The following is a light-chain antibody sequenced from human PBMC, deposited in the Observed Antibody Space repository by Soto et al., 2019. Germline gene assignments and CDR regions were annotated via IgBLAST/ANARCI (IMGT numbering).Light chain of an antibody. J-gene: IGKJ5*01. CDR1: QSLVYSDGNTY. CDR3: MQGTHWPPTYT. Sequence: DVVMTQSPLSLPVTLGQPASISCRSSQSLVYSDGNTYLNWFQQRPGQSPRRLIYKVSNRDSGVPDRFSGIGSGTDFTLKISRVEAEDVGVYYCMQGTHWPPTYTFGQGTRLEIK. CDR2: KVS. V-gene: IGKV2-30*01.